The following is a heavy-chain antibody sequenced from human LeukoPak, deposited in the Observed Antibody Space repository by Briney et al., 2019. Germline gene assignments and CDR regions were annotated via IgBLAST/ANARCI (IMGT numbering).Heavy chain of an antibody. CDR3: ARDSLTTVVPLDY. J-gene: IGHJ4*02. Sequence: PGGSLRLSCAASGFTFSSYSMNWVRQAPGKGLEWVSSISSSSSYIYYADPVKGRFTISRDNAKNSLYLQMNSLRAEDTAVYYCARDSLTTVVPLDYWGQGTLVTVSS. CDR1: GFTFSSYS. D-gene: IGHD4-23*01. CDR2: ISSSSSYI. V-gene: IGHV3-21*01.